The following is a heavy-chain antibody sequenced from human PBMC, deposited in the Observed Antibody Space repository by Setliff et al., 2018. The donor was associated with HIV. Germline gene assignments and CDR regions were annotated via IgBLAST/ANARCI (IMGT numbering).Heavy chain of an antibody. CDR1: GYSISSGYY. Sequence: SETLSLTCAVSGYSISSGYYWGWIRQPPGKGLEWIGTIYHSGSTNYNPSLKSRVTISVDTSKNQFYLKLISVNAADTSVYYCARDPYYYDSSGYGPRAFEIWGQGTMVTVSS. CDR2: IYHSGST. V-gene: IGHV4-38-2*02. D-gene: IGHD3-22*01. CDR3: ARDPYYYDSSGYGPRAFEI. J-gene: IGHJ3*02.